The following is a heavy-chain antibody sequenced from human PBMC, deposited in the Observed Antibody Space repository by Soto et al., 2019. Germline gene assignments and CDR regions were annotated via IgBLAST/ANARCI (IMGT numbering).Heavy chain of an antibody. CDR3: ASGYLLLGFDS. CDR1: GGSLTGYY. CDR2: LNHGGSP. V-gene: IGHV4-34*01. D-gene: IGHD2-21*01. J-gene: IGHJ4*02. Sequence: QVQLQQWGAGLLKPSETLSLTCAVSGGSLTGYYWGWIRQPPGKGLEWMGQLNHGGSPNHNPSLRSRVTISLDTSKNQLSLRLTSVTAADTAVYYGASGYLLLGFDSWGQGSLVTVSS.